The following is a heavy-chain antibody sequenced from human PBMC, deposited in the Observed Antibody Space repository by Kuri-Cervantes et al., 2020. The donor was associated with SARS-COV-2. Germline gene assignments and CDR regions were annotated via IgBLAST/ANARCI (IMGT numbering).Heavy chain of an antibody. V-gene: IGHV4-59*01. Sequence: ESLKISCTISRSSIGAFYWTWIRQPPGKGLEYLGYISSTGTTNYNPSLRSRVDMSLDVLKSHFSLRLSSVTTADTAVYYCARDSPPPERPFYAYVLDSWGQGTLVTVSS. CDR1: RSSIGAFY. CDR3: ARDSPPPERPFYAYVLDS. D-gene: IGHD2/OR15-2a*01. J-gene: IGHJ4*02. CDR2: ISSTGTT.